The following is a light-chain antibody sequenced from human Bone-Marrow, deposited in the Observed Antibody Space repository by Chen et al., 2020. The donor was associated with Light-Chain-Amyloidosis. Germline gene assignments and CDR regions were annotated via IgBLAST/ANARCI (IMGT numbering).Light chain of an antibody. J-gene: IGLJ3*02. CDR1: NIGSTS. CDR3: QVWDRSSDRPV. CDR2: DDS. Sequence: SYVLTQPSSVSVAPGQTATIACGGNNIGSTSVHWYQQTPGQAPLLVVYDDSDRPSGIPERLSGSNSGNTATLTISMGEAGDEADYYCQVWDRSSDRPVFGGGTKLTVL. V-gene: IGLV3-21*02.